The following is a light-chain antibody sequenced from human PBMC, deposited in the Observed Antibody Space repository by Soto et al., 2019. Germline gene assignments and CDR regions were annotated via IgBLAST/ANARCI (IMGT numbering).Light chain of an antibody. Sequence: EIVLTQSPATLSVSPGEGATLSCRASRSISSSLAWYQQKPGRAPRLLIYRTSNRATGIPDRFSGSGSGTDFTLTISRLEPEDFAVYWCQQYDSSPRTFGQGTKVDIK. CDR3: QQYDSSPRT. CDR1: RSISSS. CDR2: RTS. J-gene: IGKJ1*01. V-gene: IGKV3-20*01.